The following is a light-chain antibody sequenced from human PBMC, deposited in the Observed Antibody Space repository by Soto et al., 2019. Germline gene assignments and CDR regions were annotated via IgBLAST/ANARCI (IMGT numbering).Light chain of an antibody. CDR2: GAS. J-gene: IGKJ3*01. CDR3: QQYGSSPALT. V-gene: IGKV3-20*01. Sequence: EIVLTQSPGTLSLSPGERATLSCRASQSVSSSYLAWYQQKPGQAPGLLIYGASSRATGIPDRFSGSGSGTDFTLTISRLEPEDFAVYYCQQYGSSPALTFGPGTKVDIK. CDR1: QSVSSSY.